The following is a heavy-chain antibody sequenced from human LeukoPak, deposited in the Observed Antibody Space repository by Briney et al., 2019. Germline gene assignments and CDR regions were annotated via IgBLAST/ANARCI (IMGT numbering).Heavy chain of an antibody. CDR2: IIPIFGTA. V-gene: IGHV1-69*13. CDR1: GCTFSSYA. D-gene: IGHD3-16*01. CDR3: ARDLVIFTAGDHYYYYYGMDV. J-gene: IGHJ6*02. Sequence: SVKVSCKASGCTFSSYAISWVRQAPGQGLEWMGGIIPIFGTANYAQKFQGRVTITADESTSTAYMELSSLRSEDTAVYYCARDLVIFTAGDHYYYYYGMDVWGQGTTVTVSS.